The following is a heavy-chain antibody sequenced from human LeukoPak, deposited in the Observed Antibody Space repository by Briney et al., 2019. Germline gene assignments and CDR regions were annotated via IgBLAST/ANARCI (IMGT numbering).Heavy chain of an antibody. CDR3: AADPYSMYYFDY. CDR1: GYTFTSYG. J-gene: IGHJ4*02. V-gene: IGHV1-18*01. CDR2: ISAYNGNT. Sequence: ASVKVSCKASGYTFTSYGISWVRQAPGQGLEWMGWISAYNGNTNYAQKLQGRVTMTTDTSTSTAYMELRSLRSEDTAVYYCAADPYSMYYFDYWGQGTLVTVSS. D-gene: IGHD2-21*01.